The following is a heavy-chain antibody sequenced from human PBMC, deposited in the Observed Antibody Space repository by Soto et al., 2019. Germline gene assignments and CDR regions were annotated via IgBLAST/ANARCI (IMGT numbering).Heavy chain of an antibody. CDR1: GFTFSSYA. CDR3: VKDFERLYGSGSLLF. D-gene: IGHD3-10*01. Sequence: GGSLRLSCSASGFTFSSYAMHWVRQAQGKGLEYVSAISSNGGSTYYADSVKGRFTISRDNSKNTLYLQMSSLRAEDTAVYYCVKDFERLYGSGSLLFWGQGTLVTVSS. V-gene: IGHV3-64D*09. CDR2: ISSNGGST. J-gene: IGHJ4*02.